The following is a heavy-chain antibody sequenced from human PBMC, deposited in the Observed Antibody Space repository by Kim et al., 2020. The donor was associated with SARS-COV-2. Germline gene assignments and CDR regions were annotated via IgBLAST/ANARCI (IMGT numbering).Heavy chain of an antibody. J-gene: IGHJ4*02. CDR2: ISYDGSNK. CDR3: AKSEWLVI. CDR1: GFTFSSYG. V-gene: IGHV3-30*18. D-gene: IGHD6-19*01. Sequence: GGSLRLSCAASGFTFSSYGMHWVRQAPGKGLEWVAVISYDGSNKYYADSVKGRFTISRDNSKNTLYLQMNGLRAEDTAVYYCAKSEWLVIWGQGTLVTVSS.